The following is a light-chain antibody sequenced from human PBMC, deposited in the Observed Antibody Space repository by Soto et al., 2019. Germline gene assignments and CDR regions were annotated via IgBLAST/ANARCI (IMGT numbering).Light chain of an antibody. V-gene: IGKV3-20*01. Sequence: EIVLTQSPGTLSFSPGRRSTLSCRASQSVSSSYLAWYQQKPGQAPRLLIYGASSRATGIPDRFSGSGSGTDFTLTISRLETEDFAVYYCQQYASSQTFGQGTKVDIK. CDR1: QSVSSSY. CDR3: QQYASSQT. CDR2: GAS. J-gene: IGKJ1*01.